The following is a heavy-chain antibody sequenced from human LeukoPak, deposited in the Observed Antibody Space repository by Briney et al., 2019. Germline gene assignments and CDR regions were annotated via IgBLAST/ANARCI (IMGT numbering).Heavy chain of an antibody. D-gene: IGHD2-2*01. J-gene: IGHJ1*01. Sequence: QTGGSLRLSCEGSGFTFSNYWMSWVRQAPGRGLEWVANIQQHGSETYYGDSVKGRFTISRDNAKNSLYLQMTGLRAEDTAVYYCATYSSSNGREFQYWGQGTLVTVSS. CDR2: IQQHGSET. V-gene: IGHV3-7*01. CDR3: ATYSSSNGREFQY. CDR1: GFTFSNYW.